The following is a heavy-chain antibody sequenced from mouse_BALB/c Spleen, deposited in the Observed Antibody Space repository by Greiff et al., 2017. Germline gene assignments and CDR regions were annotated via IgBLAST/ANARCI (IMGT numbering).Heavy chain of an antibody. CDR1: GYTFTSYW. J-gene: IGHJ2*01. V-gene: IGHV1S81*02. Sequence: VQLQQPGAELVKPGASVKLSCKASGYTFTSYWMHWVKQRPGQGLEWIGEINPSNGRTNYNEKFKSKGTLTVDTSSSTAYMHLSSLTSEDSAVYYCTRGPDYGFDYWGQGTTLTVSS. CDR2: INPSNGRT. CDR3: TRGPDYGFDY. D-gene: IGHD1-1*01.